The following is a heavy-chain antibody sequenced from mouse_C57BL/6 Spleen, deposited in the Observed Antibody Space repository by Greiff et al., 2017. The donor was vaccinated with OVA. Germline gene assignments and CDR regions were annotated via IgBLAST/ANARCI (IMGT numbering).Heavy chain of an antibody. J-gene: IGHJ4*01. Sequence: EVKLEESGGGLVKPGGSLKLSCAASGFTFSDYGMHWVRQAPEKGLEWVAYISSGSSTIYYADTVKGRFTISRDNAKNTLFLQMTSLRSEDTAMYYCAGASGAMDYWGQGTSVTVSS. CDR2: ISSGSSTI. CDR1: GFTFSDYG. CDR3: AGASGAMDY. D-gene: IGHD6-1*01. V-gene: IGHV5-17*01.